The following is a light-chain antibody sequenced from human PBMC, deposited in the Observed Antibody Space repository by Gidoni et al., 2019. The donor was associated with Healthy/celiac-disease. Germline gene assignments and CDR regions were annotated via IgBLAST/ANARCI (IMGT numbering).Light chain of an antibody. CDR1: QSVSSSY. CDR2: GAS. CDR3: QQYGSSPLT. J-gene: IGKJ4*01. Sequence: ELALPQSPGTLSLSTGERATLSCRASQSVSSSYLAWYQQKPGQAPRLLIYGASSRATGIPDRFSGSGSGTDFTLTISRLEPEDFAVYYCQQYGSSPLTFGGGTKVEIK. V-gene: IGKV3-20*01.